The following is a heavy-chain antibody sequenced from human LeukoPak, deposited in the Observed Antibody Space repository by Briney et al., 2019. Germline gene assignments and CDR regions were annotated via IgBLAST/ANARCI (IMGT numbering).Heavy chain of an antibody. J-gene: IGHJ6*02. D-gene: IGHD6-19*01. Sequence: PSETLSLTCTVSGGSISSSSYYWGWIRQPPGKGLEWIGSIYYSGSTYYNPSLKSRVTISVDTSKNQFSLKLSSVTAADTAVYYCARSVGDSGWYPYYYYGMDVWGQGTTVTVSS. CDR2: IYYSGST. V-gene: IGHV4-39*01. CDR1: GGSISSSSYY. CDR3: ARSVGDSGWYPYYYYGMDV.